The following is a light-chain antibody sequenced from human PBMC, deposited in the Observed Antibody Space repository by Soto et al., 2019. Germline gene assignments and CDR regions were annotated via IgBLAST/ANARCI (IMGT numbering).Light chain of an antibody. CDR2: DVS. J-gene: IGLJ3*02. Sequence: QSVLTQPRSVSGSPRQSVTISCTGTSSDVGAYNYVSWYQHHPGKAPKVMIYDVSERPSGVPDRFSGSKSDNKASLTISGLQAEDEADYYCCSYAGSYSWVFGGGTKLTVL. V-gene: IGLV2-11*01. CDR3: CSYAGSYSWV. CDR1: SSDVGAYNY.